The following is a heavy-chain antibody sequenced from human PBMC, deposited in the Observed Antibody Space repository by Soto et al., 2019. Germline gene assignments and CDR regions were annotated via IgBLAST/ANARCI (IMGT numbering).Heavy chain of an antibody. V-gene: IGHV4-30-2*01. J-gene: IGHJ4*02. Sequence: QLQLQESGSGLVKPSQTLSLTCAVSGGSISSGGYSWSWIRQPPGKGLEWIWYIYHSGSTYYNPSLKSRVTLSVDRSKNQFSLKRSSVTAADTAVYYCARRNPPKSRDGYNSAGGFDYCGQGTLVTVSS. CDR1: GGSISSGGYS. D-gene: IGHD5-12*01. CDR3: ARRNPPKSRDGYNSAGGFDY. CDR2: IYHSGST.